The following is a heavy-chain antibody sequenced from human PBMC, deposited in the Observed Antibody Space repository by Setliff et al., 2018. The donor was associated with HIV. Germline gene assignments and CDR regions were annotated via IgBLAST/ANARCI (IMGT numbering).Heavy chain of an antibody. J-gene: IGHJ6*03. D-gene: IGHD6-19*01. CDR3: VRHRSAVAGTRIGYCYYMDV. CDR2: IYPGDSDI. Sequence: PGESLKISCEASGYTFTNYWIGWVRQMPGKGLEWMGIIYPGDSDIIYSPSFQGQVTISADKSITTAYLQWSSLKASDTVIYYCVRHRSAVAGTRIGYCYYMDVWGKGTTVTVSS. V-gene: IGHV5-51*01. CDR1: GYTFTNYW.